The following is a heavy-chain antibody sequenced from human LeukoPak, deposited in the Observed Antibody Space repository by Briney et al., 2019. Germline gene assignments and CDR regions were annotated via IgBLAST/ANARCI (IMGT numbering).Heavy chain of an antibody. D-gene: IGHD3-16*02. V-gene: IGHV1-24*01. CDR3: ATVMRDYVWGSYPLGY. CDR2: FDPEDGET. CDR1: GYTLTELS. J-gene: IGHJ4*02. Sequence: ASVKVSCKVSGYTLTELSMHWMRQAPGKGLEWMGGFDPEDGETIYAQKFQGRVTMTEDTSTDTAYMELSSLRSEDTAVYYCATVMRDYVWGSYPLGYWGQGTLVTVSS.